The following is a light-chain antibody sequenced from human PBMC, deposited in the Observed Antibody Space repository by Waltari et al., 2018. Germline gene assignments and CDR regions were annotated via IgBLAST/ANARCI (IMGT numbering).Light chain of an antibody. CDR3: QHYDTPPWT. Sequence: DIQMTQSPSTLSASVRDRVTITCRASQSIGNSLAWYQQKPGKAPKLLIYKASSLESGVPSRFSGSGSGTEFTLTISSLQPDDFATYYCQHYDTPPWTFGQGTKVEI. J-gene: IGKJ1*01. V-gene: IGKV1-5*03. CDR1: QSIGNS. CDR2: KAS.